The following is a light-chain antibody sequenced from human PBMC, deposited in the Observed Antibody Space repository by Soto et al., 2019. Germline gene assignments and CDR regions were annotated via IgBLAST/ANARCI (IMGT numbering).Light chain of an antibody. V-gene: IGKV3-20*01. CDR3: QQYHKWPGT. Sequence: EIVLTQSPGTLSLSPGERATLSCKASQGVGSNYLAWYQQIPGQAPRPLIYGASSRATGIPDRFSGSGSGAEFTLTISSLQSEDFAVYYCQQYHKWPGTFGQGTTLEIK. J-gene: IGKJ2*01. CDR1: QGVGSNY. CDR2: GAS.